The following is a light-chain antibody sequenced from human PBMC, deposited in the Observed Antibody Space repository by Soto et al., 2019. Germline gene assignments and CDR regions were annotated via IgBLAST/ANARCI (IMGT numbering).Light chain of an antibody. CDR3: QQYGSSPRT. CDR2: GAS. V-gene: IGKV3-20*01. CDR1: QTVSSSS. Sequence: EILLSQSPGTPSLSPGEGATLSCRASQTVSSSSLAWYQQKPGQAPRLLIFGASTRDAGFPDRFSGSGSWTDCTLPISRLEPEDVAVDYCQQYGSSPRTFGQGTQVEIK. J-gene: IGKJ1*01.